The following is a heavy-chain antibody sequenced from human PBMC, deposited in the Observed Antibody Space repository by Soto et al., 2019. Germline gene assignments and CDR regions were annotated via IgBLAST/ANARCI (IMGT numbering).Heavy chain of an antibody. CDR1: GYSFVSHG. V-gene: IGHV1-18*04. D-gene: IGHD2-8*02. Sequence: QIQLVQSGPEVKRPGASVRVSCKASGYSFVSHGISWVRQAPGQGLEWMAWIGPYKGGTKYAQRLQGRSNTTTDTHSFSVYMEMRDLGPVDTAVYYCASDVQHWCDYATGEFDFGGQATLVAVSS. J-gene: IGHJ4*02. CDR3: ASDVQHWCDYATGEFDF. CDR2: IGPYKGGT.